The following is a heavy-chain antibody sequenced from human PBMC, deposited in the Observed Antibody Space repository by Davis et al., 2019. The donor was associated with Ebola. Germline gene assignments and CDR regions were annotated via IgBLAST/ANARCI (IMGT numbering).Heavy chain of an antibody. CDR1: GFIFSSYD. Sequence: GASLNISCAASGFIFSSYDMHWVRQATGKGLEWVSAIGTAGDPYYPGSVKGRFTISREKAKNSLYLQMNSLRAGDTAVYYCARAVNFDYWGQGTLVTVSS. CDR3: ARAVNFDY. D-gene: IGHD3-10*01. V-gene: IGHV3-13*05. J-gene: IGHJ4*02. CDR2: IGTAGDP.